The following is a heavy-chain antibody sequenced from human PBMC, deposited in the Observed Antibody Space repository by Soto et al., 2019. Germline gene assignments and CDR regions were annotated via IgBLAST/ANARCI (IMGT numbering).Heavy chain of an antibody. CDR2: IYYSWST. CDR1: GGSISSYY. CDR3: SRCRRSGLFDY. D-gene: IGHD5-12*01. V-gene: IGHV4-59*12. Sequence: ATLSLTCTVSGGSISSYYWSWMRQPPGKGLEWMGYIYYSWSTNDNPSLKSGVTISVDKSKNQFSLKLSSGTAADTGVCYFSRCRRSGLFDYWGQGNLVTGSS. J-gene: IGHJ4*02.